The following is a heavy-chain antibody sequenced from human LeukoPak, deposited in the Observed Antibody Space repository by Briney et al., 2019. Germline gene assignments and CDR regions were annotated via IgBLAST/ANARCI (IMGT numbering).Heavy chain of an antibody. D-gene: IGHD2-2*02. J-gene: IGHJ4*02. CDR2: INHSGST. CDR1: GGSFSGYY. Sequence: SETLSFTCAVYGGSFSGYYWSWIRQPPGKELEWIGEINHSGSTNYNPSLKSRVTISVDTSKNQFSLKLSSVTAADTAVYYCARSVDCSSTSCYSDYWGQGTLVTVSS. CDR3: ARSVDCSSTSCYSDY. V-gene: IGHV4-34*01.